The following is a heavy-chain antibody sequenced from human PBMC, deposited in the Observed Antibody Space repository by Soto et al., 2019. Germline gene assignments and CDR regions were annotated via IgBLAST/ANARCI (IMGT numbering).Heavy chain of an antibody. J-gene: IGHJ4*02. CDR3: AKVGDNWNLGFSDY. Sequence: PGGSMRLSCAAAGFNFSDYNVNWVRQNTGKGLEWISYISGSGGSTYYADSVKGRFTISRDNSKNTLYLQMNSLRAEDTAVYYCAKVGDNWNLGFSDYWGQGTLVTVSS. D-gene: IGHD1-7*01. CDR2: ISGSGGST. V-gene: IGHV3-23*01. CDR1: GFNFSDYN.